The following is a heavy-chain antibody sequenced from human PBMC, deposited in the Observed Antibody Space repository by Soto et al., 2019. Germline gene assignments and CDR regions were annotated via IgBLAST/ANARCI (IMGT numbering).Heavy chain of an antibody. J-gene: IGHJ6*02. D-gene: IGHD3-10*01. CDR2: IYYSGST. CDR3: ARVFRWMVRENYGMDV. V-gene: IGHV4-30-4*01. CDR1: GGSISSGDYY. Sequence: QVQLQESGPGLVKPSQTLSLTCTVSGGSISSGDYYWSWIRQPPGKGLEWIGYIYYSGSTYYNPSLKRRVTISXXTXKXQFSLKLSSVTAADTAVYYCARVFRWMVRENYGMDVWGQGTTVTVSS.